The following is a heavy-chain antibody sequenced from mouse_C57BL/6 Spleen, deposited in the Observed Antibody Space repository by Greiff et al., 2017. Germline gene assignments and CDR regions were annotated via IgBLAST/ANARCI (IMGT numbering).Heavy chain of an antibody. V-gene: IGHV14-4*01. CDR1: GFNIKDDY. D-gene: IGHD2-3*01. Sequence: EVQLQQSGAELVRPGASVKLSCTASGFNIKDDYMHWVKQRPEQGLEWIGWMDPENGDTEYATITADTSSNTAYLQLSSLTSEDTAVYYCTTGWLLLRDYAMDYWGQGTSVTVSA. CDR3: TTGWLLLRDYAMDY. J-gene: IGHJ4*01. CDR2: MDPENGDT.